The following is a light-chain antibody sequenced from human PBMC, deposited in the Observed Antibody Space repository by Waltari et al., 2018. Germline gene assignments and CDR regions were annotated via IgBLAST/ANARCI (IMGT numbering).Light chain of an antibody. J-gene: IGKJ4*01. V-gene: IGKV4-1*01. Sequence: DIVMTQSPDSLAVSLGERATINCKSSQSLLYNSNNKICLAWYQQKPGQAPKPLIYWTSIRESEVPDRFSGSGSGTDFTLTISSLQAEDVAVYYCQQYDSLPPTFGGGTKVDIK. CDR3: QQYDSLPPT. CDR2: WTS. CDR1: QSLLYNSNNKIC.